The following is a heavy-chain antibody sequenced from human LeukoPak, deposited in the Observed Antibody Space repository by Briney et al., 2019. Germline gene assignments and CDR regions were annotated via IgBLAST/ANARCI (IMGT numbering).Heavy chain of an antibody. CDR3: ARRGDYLDY. V-gene: IGHV4-59*12. Sequence: SEALSLTCTVSGGSISSYYWSWIRQPPGKGLEWIGYIYYSGSTNYNPSLKSRVTISVDTSKNQFSLKLSSVTAADTAVYYCARRGDYLDYWGQGTLVTVSS. CDR1: GGSISSYY. J-gene: IGHJ4*02. D-gene: IGHD4-17*01. CDR2: IYYSGST.